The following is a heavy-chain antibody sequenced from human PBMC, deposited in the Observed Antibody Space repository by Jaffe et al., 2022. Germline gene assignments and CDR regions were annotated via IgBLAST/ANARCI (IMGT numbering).Heavy chain of an antibody. J-gene: IGHJ4*02. Sequence: EVQLVESGGGLVQPGRSLRLSCTASGFTFGDYAMSWVRQAPGKGLEWVGFIRSKAYGGTTEYAASVKGRFTISRDDSKSIAYLQMNSLKTEDTAVYYCTRRVLWFGELSDWMLNFDYWGQGTLVTVSS. CDR1: GFTFGDYA. D-gene: IGHD3-10*01. CDR2: IRSKAYGGTT. CDR3: TRRVLWFGELSDWMLNFDY. V-gene: IGHV3-49*04.